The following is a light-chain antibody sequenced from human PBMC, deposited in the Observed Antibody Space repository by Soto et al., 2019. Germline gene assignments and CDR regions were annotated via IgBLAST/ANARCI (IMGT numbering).Light chain of an antibody. V-gene: IGKV3-11*01. CDR2: DTS. Sequence: EIVLTQSPATLSLSPGERATLSCRASQSISSYLAWYQHKPGQAPRLLIFDTSNRATGIPARFSGSGSGTDFTLTISSLEPEDFAVYYCQQRSNWPHTFGQGTRLEIK. CDR3: QQRSNWPHT. J-gene: IGKJ5*01. CDR1: QSISSY.